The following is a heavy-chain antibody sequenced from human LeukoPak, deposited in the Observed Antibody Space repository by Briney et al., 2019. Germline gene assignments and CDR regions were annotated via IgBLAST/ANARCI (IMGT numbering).Heavy chain of an antibody. CDR3: PNGGAPERADGPLFDH. CDR1: GFPFSRSP. D-gene: IGHD1-14*01. Sequence: PGGSLRLSCVASGFPFSRSPMHWVRQAPGKGLEWVAVMSYDASKKFYADSVGGRFSVSRDNSKNTVYLQMNNLRPEDTPGCYCPNGGAPERADGPLFDHWGQGTVVPVPS. V-gene: IGHV3-30-3*01. J-gene: IGHJ4*02. CDR2: MSYDASKK.